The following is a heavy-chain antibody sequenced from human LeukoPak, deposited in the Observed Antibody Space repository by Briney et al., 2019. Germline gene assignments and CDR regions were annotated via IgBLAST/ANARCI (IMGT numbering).Heavy chain of an antibody. CDR2: ISYDGSNK. D-gene: IGHD2-2*01. J-gene: IGHJ4*02. V-gene: IGHV3-30*18. CDR3: AKDLGSYCSSTSCYAGEGFDY. CDR1: GFTFSSYG. Sequence: PGGSLRLSCAASGFTFSSYGMHWVRQAPGKGLEWVAVISYDGSNKYYADSVKGRFTISRDNSKNTLYLQMNSLRAEDTAVYYCAKDLGSYCSSTSCYAGEGFDYWGQGTLVTVSS.